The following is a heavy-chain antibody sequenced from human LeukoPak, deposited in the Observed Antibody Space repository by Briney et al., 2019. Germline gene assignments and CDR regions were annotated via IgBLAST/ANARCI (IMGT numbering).Heavy chain of an antibody. J-gene: IGHJ4*02. Sequence: GGSLRLSCAASGFTFSSYAMSWVRQAPGKGLEWVSTITTSGGSTYYADSVKGRFTISRDNSKNTLYLQMNSLRAEDTAVYYCAKDRYDILTGQATYYFDYWGQGTLVTVSS. D-gene: IGHD3-9*01. CDR1: GFTFSSYA. CDR2: ITTSGGST. CDR3: AKDRYDILTGQATYYFDY. V-gene: IGHV3-23*01.